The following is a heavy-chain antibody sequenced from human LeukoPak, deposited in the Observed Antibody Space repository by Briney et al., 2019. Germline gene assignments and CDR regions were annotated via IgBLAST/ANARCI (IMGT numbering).Heavy chain of an antibody. D-gene: IGHD5-12*01. CDR3: ARGMSADYDYNWFDP. Sequence: PSETLSLTCTVSGDSISSFYFSWIRQAAGKGLEWIGRINASGTTRYSPSFKSRVTMSLDTSKNQVSLKLTSVTAADTAVYFCARGMSADYDYNWFDPWGQGTLVTVSS. J-gene: IGHJ5*02. V-gene: IGHV4-4*07. CDR1: GDSISSFY. CDR2: INASGTT.